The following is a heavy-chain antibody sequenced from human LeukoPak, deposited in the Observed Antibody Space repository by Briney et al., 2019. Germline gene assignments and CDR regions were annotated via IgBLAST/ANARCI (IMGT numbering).Heavy chain of an antibody. CDR3: ARGVVIAPQTFDY. V-gene: IGHV4-61*10. CDR1: GGSISSGSYY. Sequence: SETLSLTCTVSGGSISSGSYYWSWIRQPAGKGLEWIGYIYYSGSTNYNPSLKSRVTISVDTSKNQFSLKLSSVTAADTAVYYCARGVVIAPQTFDYWGQGTLVTVSS. D-gene: IGHD2-21*01. J-gene: IGHJ4*02. CDR2: IYYSGST.